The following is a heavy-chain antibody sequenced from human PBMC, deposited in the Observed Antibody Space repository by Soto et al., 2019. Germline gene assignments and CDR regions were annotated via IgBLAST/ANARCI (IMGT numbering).Heavy chain of an antibody. Sequence: ASVKVSCTASGYTFTSYGISCVRQAPGQGLEWMGWISAYNGNTNYAQKLQGRVTMTTDTSTSTAYMELRSLRSDDTAVYYCARENFGLGFWFDPWGQGTLVTVSS. CDR2: ISAYNGNT. CDR3: ARENFGLGFWFDP. D-gene: IGHD3-3*01. CDR1: GYTFTSYG. J-gene: IGHJ5*02. V-gene: IGHV1-18*01.